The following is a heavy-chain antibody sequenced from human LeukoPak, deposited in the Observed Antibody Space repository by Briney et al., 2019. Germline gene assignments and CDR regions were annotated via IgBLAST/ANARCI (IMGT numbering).Heavy chain of an antibody. V-gene: IGHV4-34*01. CDR1: GGSFSGYY. Sequence: SETLSLTCAVYGGSFSGYYWSWIRQPPGKGLEWIGEINHSGSTNYNPSLKSRVTISVDTSKNQFSLKLSSVTAADTAEYYCARASTTYCSSTSCYKRYYYYGMDVWGQGTTVTVSS. CDR2: INHSGST. CDR3: ARASTTYCSSTSCYKRYYYYGMDV. D-gene: IGHD2-2*01. J-gene: IGHJ6*02.